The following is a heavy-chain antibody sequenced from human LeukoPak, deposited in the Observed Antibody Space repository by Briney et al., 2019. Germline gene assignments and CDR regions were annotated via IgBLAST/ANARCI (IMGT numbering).Heavy chain of an antibody. J-gene: IGHJ5*02. CDR1: GGTFSSYA. D-gene: IGHD6-13*01. CDR3: ARDPLNSSSWYSWFDP. CDR2: IIPIFGTA. V-gene: IGHV1-69*06. Sequence: ASVKVSCKASGGTFSSYAISWVRQAPGQGLEWMGGIIPIFGTANYAQKFKGRVTITADKSTSTAYMELSSLRSEDTAVYYCARDPLNSSSWYSWFDPWGQGTLVTVSS.